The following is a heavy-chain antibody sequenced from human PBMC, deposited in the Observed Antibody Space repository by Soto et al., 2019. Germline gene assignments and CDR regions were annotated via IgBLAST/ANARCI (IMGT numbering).Heavy chain of an antibody. J-gene: IGHJ4*02. CDR3: ARDLPPIDY. CDR2: INAGNGNT. Sequence: QVQLVQSGAEVKKPGASVKVSCKASGYTFTSYAMHWVRQAPGQRLEWMGWINAGNGNTKYSQKFQGRVTITRDTSASTAYTDLRSLRSEDTAPYYRARDLPPIDYTGQGTLVIVSS. CDR1: GYTFTSYA. V-gene: IGHV1-3*01.